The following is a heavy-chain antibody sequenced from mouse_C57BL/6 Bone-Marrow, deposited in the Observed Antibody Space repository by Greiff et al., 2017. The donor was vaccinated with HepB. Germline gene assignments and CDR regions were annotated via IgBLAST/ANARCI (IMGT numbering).Heavy chain of an antibody. V-gene: IGHV1-81*01. D-gene: IGHD2-4*01. CDR2: IYPRSGNT. Sequence: VQLQQSGAELARPGASVKLSCKASGYTFTSYGISWVKQRTGQGLEWIGEIYPRSGNTYYNEKFKGKATLAADKSSSTAYMELRSLTSEDSAVYFCARGGLRGGAYWGQGTLVTVSA. CDR1: GYTFTSYG. J-gene: IGHJ3*01. CDR3: ARGGLRGGAY.